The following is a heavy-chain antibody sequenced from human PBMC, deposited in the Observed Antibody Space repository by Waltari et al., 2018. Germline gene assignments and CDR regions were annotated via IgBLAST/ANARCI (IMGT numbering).Heavy chain of an antibody. Sequence: EVQLVESGGGLVQPGGSLRLSCAASGFTFSSYSMNWVRPAPGKGLEWVSYISSSSSTIYYADSVNGRFTISRDNAKNSLYLQMNSLRAEDTAVYYCAREGAGTTPNDYYYGMDVWGQGTTVTVSS. V-gene: IGHV3-48*01. CDR3: AREGAGTTPNDYYYGMDV. CDR1: GFTFSSYS. D-gene: IGHD1-7*01. CDR2: ISSSSSTI. J-gene: IGHJ6*02.